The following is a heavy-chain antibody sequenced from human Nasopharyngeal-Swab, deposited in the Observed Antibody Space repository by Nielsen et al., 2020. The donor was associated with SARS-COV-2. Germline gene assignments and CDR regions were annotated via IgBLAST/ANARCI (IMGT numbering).Heavy chain of an antibody. J-gene: IGHJ4*02. Sequence: GESLKISCAASGFTFSSYSMNWVRQAPGKGLEWVSYISSSSSTIYYADSVKGRFTISRDNAKNSLYLQMNSLRAEDTAVYYCAKGATTTVTPFDYWGQGTLVTVSS. CDR2: ISSSSSTI. CDR1: GFTFSSYS. V-gene: IGHV3-48*04. D-gene: IGHD4-17*01. CDR3: AKGATTTVTPFDY.